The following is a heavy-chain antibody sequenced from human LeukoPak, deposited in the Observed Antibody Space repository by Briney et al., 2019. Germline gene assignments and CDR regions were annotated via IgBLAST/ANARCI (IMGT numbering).Heavy chain of an antibody. Sequence: PSETLSLTCTVSGGSVSSGSYYWSWIRQPPGKGLEWIGYIYYSGSTNYNPSLKSRVTISVDTSKNQFSLKLSSVTAADTAVYYCARASIVVVVADYYGMDVWGQGTRSPSP. J-gene: IGHJ6*02. CDR2: IYYSGST. CDR1: GGSVSSGSYY. V-gene: IGHV4-61*01. D-gene: IGHD2-15*01. CDR3: ARASIVVVVADYYGMDV.